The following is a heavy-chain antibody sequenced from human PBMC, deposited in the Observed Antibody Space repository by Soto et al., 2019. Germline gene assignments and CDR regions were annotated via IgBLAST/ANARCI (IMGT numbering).Heavy chain of an antibody. CDR2: IIPILDIP. V-gene: IGHV1-69*02. CDR1: GGTFSRYT. J-gene: IGHJ6*02. Sequence: QVQLVQSGAEVKKPGSSVKVSCKASGGTFSRYTISWVRQAPGQGLEWMGRIIPILDIPNYAQNFQGRVTIPADKSTSTAYMELSSRRSDATAVYYCASHFTGVLVLGASPPGGDNYGWDVWGQGTTVTVSS. CDR3: ASHFTGVLVLGASPPGGDNYGWDV. D-gene: IGHD2-15*01.